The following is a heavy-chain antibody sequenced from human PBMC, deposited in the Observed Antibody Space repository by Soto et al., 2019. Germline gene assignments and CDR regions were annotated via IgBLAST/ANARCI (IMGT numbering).Heavy chain of an antibody. D-gene: IGHD1-7*01. Sequence: GGSLRLSCAVSGFTFSTYSMNWVRQAPGKGLEWVSSISYSSSDIYFADSVKGRFTMSRDNAKNSLYLQMNSLRAEDTAVYYCARGYRITGSTRLGYYYYGTDVWGQGTTVTVSS. J-gene: IGHJ6*02. CDR1: GFTFSTYS. CDR2: ISYSSSDI. CDR3: ARGYRITGSTRLGYYYYGTDV. V-gene: IGHV3-21*01.